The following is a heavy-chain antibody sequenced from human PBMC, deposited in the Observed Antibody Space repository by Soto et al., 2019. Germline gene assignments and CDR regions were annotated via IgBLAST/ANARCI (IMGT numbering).Heavy chain of an antibody. V-gene: IGHV4-39*01. J-gene: IGHJ4*02. CDR3: ARQSPVGPATIFFDY. D-gene: IGHD3-3*01. CDR2: IYYSGST. Sequence: PSETLSLTCTVAGGSISSSSYYWGWLRQPPGKGLEWIGSIYYSGSTYYNPSLKSRVTISVDTSKNQFSLKLSSVTAADTAVYYCARQSPVGPATIFFDYWGQGTLVTVSS. CDR1: GGSISSSSYY.